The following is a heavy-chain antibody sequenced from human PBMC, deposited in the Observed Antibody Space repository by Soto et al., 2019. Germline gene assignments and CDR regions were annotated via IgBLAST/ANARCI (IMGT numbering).Heavy chain of an antibody. CDR3: AREWSEYSYGYGYYYYGMDV. CDR2: IKSQTDGGTA. J-gene: IGHJ6*02. CDR1: EFPLTNAW. V-gene: IGHV3-15*01. D-gene: IGHD5-18*01. Sequence: GGSLRLSCVTSEFPLTNAWMSWVRQVPGKGLEWVGRIKSQTDGGTADYAAPVKGRFTMSRDDSKNTLYLQMNSLKSEDTAVYYCAREWSEYSYGYGYYYYGMDVWGQGTTVTVSS.